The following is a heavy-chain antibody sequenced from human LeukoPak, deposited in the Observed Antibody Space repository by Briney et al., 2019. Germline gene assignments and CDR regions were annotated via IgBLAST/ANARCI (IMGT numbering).Heavy chain of an antibody. CDR2: IRYDGSNK. Sequence: GGSLRLSCAAPGFTFSSYGMRWVRQAPGKGLEWVAFIRYDGSNKYYADSVKGRFTISRDNSKSTLYLQMNSLRAEDTAVYYCAKWPERFKTQNRNFDYWGQGTLVTVSS. D-gene: IGHD2/OR15-2a*01. J-gene: IGHJ4*02. CDR3: AKWPERFKTQNRNFDY. CDR1: GFTFSSYG. V-gene: IGHV3-30*02.